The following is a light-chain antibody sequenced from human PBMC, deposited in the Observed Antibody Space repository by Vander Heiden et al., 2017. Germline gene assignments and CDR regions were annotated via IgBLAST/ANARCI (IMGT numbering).Light chain of an antibody. CDR1: QSISSY. J-gene: IGKJ2*01. V-gene: IGKV1-39*01. CDR3: QQSYSTPYT. CDR2: AAS. Sequence: DIQMTQSPSSLSASVADRVSITCRASQSISSYLTWYQQKPGKAPKLLVYAASNLQRGVPSRFRGSGSGTDFSLTISSLQPEDSATYYCQQSYSTPYTFGQGSKLEIK.